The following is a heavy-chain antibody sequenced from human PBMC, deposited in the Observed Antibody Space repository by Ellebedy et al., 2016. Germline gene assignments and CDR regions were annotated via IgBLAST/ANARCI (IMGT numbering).Heavy chain of an antibody. D-gene: IGHD2-21*01. CDR3: ARYCGEH. CDR1: GFTVGRNY. V-gene: IGHV3-53*01. J-gene: IGHJ4*02. Sequence: GESLKISXAASGFTVGRNYMSWVRQAPGKGLEWVSLIDTDDNTNYADSVKGRFTISRDNAKNSLYLQMNSLTADDTAVYYCARYCGEHWGQGTLVTVSS. CDR2: IDTDDNT.